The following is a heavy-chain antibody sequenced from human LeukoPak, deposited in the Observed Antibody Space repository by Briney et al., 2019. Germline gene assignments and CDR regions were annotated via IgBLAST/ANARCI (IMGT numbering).Heavy chain of an antibody. D-gene: IGHD6-19*01. Sequence: SETLSLTCTVSGGSFSGYYWSWIRQPPGKGLEWIGEINHSGSTNYNPSLKSRVTISVDTSKNQFSLKLSSVTAADTAVYYCARGRLAVAGHYFDYWGQGTLVTVSS. J-gene: IGHJ4*02. CDR3: ARGRLAVAGHYFDY. V-gene: IGHV4-34*01. CDR1: GGSFSGYY. CDR2: INHSGST.